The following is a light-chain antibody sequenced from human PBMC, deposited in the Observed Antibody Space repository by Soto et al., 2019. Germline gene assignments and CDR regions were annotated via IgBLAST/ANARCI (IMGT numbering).Light chain of an antibody. V-gene: IGLV1-40*01. CDR2: GNN. CDR1: SSNIGAGYD. J-gene: IGLJ2*01. Sequence: QLVLTQPPSVSGAPGQTVTISCTGSSSNIGAGYDVHWYQQLPGTAPKLLIHGNNNRPSGVPDRFSGSKSGTSASLAITGLQAEDEADYYCQSYDSSLSGLVVFGGGTKLTVL. CDR3: QSYDSSLSGLVV.